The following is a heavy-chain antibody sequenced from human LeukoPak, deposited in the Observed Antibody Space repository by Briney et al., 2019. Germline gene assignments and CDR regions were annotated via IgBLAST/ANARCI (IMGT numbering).Heavy chain of an antibody. D-gene: IGHD6-19*01. V-gene: IGHV4-39*07. CDR3: ARQNSSGWYLY. CDR1: GGSISSSSYY. J-gene: IGHJ4*02. CDR2: IYYSGST. Sequence: PSETLSLTCTVSGGSISSSSYYWGWIRQPPGKGLEWIGSIYYSGSTYYNPSLKSRVTISVDTSKNQFSLKLSPVTAADTAVYYCARQNSSGWYLYWGQGTLVTVSS.